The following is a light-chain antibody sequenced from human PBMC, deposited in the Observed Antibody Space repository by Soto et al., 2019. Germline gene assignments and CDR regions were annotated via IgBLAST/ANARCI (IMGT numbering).Light chain of an antibody. J-gene: IGLJ1*01. V-gene: IGLV2-14*01. CDR3: SAYTSRSLYV. CDR1: GSDVGGYNY. Sequence: QSALTQPASVSGSPGQSITISCTGTGSDVGGYNYVSWYQQLPGKAPKLMIYDVSDRPSGVSNRFSGSKSGNTASLTISGLQAEDEADYYCSAYTSRSLYVFGNGTKVTVL. CDR2: DVS.